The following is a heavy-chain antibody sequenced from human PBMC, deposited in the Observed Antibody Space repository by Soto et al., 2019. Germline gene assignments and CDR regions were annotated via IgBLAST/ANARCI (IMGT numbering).Heavy chain of an antibody. V-gene: IGHV1-69*13. CDR3: ASPTHFHIAARDYGMDV. Sequence: ASVKVSCKASGGTFSSYAISWVRQAPGQGLEWMGGIIPIFGTANYAQKFQGRVTITADESTSTAYMELSSLRSEDTAVYYCASPTHFHIAARDYGMDVWGQGTTVTVSS. D-gene: IGHD6-6*01. J-gene: IGHJ6*02. CDR1: GGTFSSYA. CDR2: IIPIFGTA.